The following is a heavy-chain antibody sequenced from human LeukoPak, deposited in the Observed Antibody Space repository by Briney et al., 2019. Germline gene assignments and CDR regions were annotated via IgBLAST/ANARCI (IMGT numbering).Heavy chain of an antibody. J-gene: IGHJ4*02. V-gene: IGHV3-7*01. D-gene: IGHD3-3*01. CDR3: ARDRGARTIFGVVIPFDY. CDR1: GFTFSSYW. CDR2: LKQDGSEK. Sequence: PGGSLRLSCAASGFTFSSYWMSWVRQAPGKGLEWVANLKQDGSEKYYVDSVKGRFTISRDNAKNSLYLQMNSLRAEDTAVYYCARDRGARTIFGVVIPFDYWGQGTLVTVSS.